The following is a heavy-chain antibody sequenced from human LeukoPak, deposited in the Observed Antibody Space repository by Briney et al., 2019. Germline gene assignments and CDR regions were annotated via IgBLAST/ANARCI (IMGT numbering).Heavy chain of an antibody. CDR2: INPNSGGT. V-gene: IGHV1-2*02. CDR3: ARALLSQINYYFDY. D-gene: IGHD3-10*01. J-gene: IGHJ4*02. Sequence: PWASVKVSCKASGYTFTGYYMHWVRQAPGQGLERMGWINPNSGGTNYAQKFQGRVTMTRDTSISTAYMELSRLKSDDTAVYYCARALLSQINYYFDYWGQGTLVTVSS. CDR1: GYTFTGYY.